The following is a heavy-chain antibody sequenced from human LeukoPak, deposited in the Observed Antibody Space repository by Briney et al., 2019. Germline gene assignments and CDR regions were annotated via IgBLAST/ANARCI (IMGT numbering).Heavy chain of an antibody. Sequence: HPGGSLRLSCAASGFTFSSYAMSWVRQAPGKGLEWVSAISGSGGSTYYADSVKGRFTISRDNSKNTLYLQMNSLRAEDTAVYYCAKGAIRITMARGVRYYFDYWGQGTLVTVSS. D-gene: IGHD3-10*01. CDR3: AKGAIRITMARGVRYYFDY. J-gene: IGHJ4*02. CDR1: GFTFSSYA. V-gene: IGHV3-23*01. CDR2: ISGSGGST.